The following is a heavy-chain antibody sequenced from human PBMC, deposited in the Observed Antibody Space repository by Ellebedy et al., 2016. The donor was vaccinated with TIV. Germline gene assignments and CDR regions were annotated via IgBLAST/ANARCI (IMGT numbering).Heavy chain of an antibody. J-gene: IGHJ4*02. D-gene: IGHD3-22*01. V-gene: IGHV4-59*01. CDR3: AREVRSYYYDSSGYYGY. Sequence: MPGGSLRLSCAVSGGSIRSYYWSWIRQPPGKGLEWIGYIYYSGSTNYNPSLKSRVTISVDTSKNQFSLKLSSVTAADTAVYYCAREVRSYYYDSSGYYGYWGQGTLVTVSS. CDR1: GGSIRSYY. CDR2: IYYSGST.